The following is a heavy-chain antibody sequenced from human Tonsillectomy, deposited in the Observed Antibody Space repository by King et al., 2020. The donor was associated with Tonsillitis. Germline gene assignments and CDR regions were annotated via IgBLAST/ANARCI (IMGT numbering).Heavy chain of an antibody. Sequence: VQLVASGGGLVQPGRSLRLSCAASGFTFDDYAMHWVRQAPGKGLEWVSGISWNSGSIGYADSVKGRFTISRDNAKNSLYLQMNSLRAEDTALYYCAKAYYYDSSGYLDYWGQGTLVTVSS. CDR3: AKAYYYDSSGYLDY. V-gene: IGHV3-9*01. CDR2: ISWNSGSI. CDR1: GFTFDDYA. D-gene: IGHD3-22*01. J-gene: IGHJ4*02.